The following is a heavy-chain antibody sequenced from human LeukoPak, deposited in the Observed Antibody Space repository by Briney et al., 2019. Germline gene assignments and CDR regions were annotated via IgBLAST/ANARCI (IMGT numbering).Heavy chain of an antibody. J-gene: IGHJ4*02. CDR2: IYYSGST. Sequence: PSETLSLTCTVSGGXISSYYWSWIRQPPGKGLEWIGYIYYSGSTNYNPSLKSRVTISVDTSKNQFSLKLSSVTAADTAVYYCARVVVAAGGFFDYWGQGTLVTVSS. D-gene: IGHD2-15*01. CDR3: ARVVVAAGGFFDY. V-gene: IGHV4-59*01. CDR1: GGXISSYY.